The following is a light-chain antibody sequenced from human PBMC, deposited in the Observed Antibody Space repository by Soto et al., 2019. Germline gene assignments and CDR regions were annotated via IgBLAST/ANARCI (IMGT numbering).Light chain of an antibody. J-gene: IGKJ1*01. CDR2: GAS. Sequence: ERVMTQSPATLSVSPGERATLSCRASESVAGHLAWYQQKPGQAPRLLIHGASIRATGIPVRFSGSGSGTEFTLTISSLQAEDLAVYYCQQYYSTPQTFGQGTKVDIK. CDR1: ESVAGH. V-gene: IGKV3-15*01. CDR3: QQYYSTPQT.